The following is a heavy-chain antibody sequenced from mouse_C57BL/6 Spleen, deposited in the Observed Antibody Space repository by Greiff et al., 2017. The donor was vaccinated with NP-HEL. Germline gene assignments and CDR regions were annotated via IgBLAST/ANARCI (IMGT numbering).Heavy chain of an antibody. CDR1: GYTFTSYW. Sequence: VQLQQSGAELVMPGASVKLSCKASGYTFTSYWMHWVKQRPGQGLEWIGEIDPSDSYTNYNQKFKGKSTLTVDKSSSTAYMQLSSLTSEDSAGYYCTRSEQLSKLHDYWGQGTTLTVSS. V-gene: IGHV1-69*01. CDR2: IDPSDSYT. D-gene: IGHD3-2*02. CDR3: TRSEQLSKLHDY. J-gene: IGHJ2*01.